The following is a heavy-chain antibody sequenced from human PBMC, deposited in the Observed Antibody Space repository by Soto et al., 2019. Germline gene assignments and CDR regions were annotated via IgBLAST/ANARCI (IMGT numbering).Heavy chain of an antibody. V-gene: IGHV4-31*03. CDR2: IYYSGST. D-gene: IGHD5-18*01. J-gene: IGHJ4*02. CDR1: DGSISSGGYY. CDR3: ARDRTGYSYGYFDY. Sequence: QVQLQESGPGLVKPSQTLSLTCTVSDGSISSGGYYWSWIRQHPGKGLEWIGYIYYSGSTYYNPSLKSRVTISVDTSKNQFSLKLSSVTAADTAVYYCARDRTGYSYGYFDYWGQGTLVTVSS.